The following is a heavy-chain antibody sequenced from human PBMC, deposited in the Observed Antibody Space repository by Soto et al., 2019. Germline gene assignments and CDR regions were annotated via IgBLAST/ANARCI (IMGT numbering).Heavy chain of an antibody. CDR1: GFIFSSYA. CDR2: ISGSGGDT. CDR3: ANYVSGTYYFSYGMDV. D-gene: IGHD3-10*01. V-gene: IGHV3-23*01. Sequence: PGGSLRLSCAASGFIFSSYAMSWVRQAPGKGLEWVSAISGSGGDTYYADSVKGRFTISRDNSKNTLFLQMNSLRVDDTAVYFCANYVSGTYYFSYGMDVWGHGTTVTVSS. J-gene: IGHJ6*02.